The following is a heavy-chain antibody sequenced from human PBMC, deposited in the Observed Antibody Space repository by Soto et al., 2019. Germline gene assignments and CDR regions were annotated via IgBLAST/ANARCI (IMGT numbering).Heavy chain of an antibody. CDR3: ANVAQGDPLISDYGMDV. CDR1: GFPFSSYG. Sequence: SGGSLRLACAASGFPFSSYGMHWVRQAPGKGLEWVAVVSYDGSDKYYADSVKGRFTGSRDNSKTTLYLQMNSLRIEDTAVYYYANVAQGDPLISDYGMDVWGQGTTVTVSS. V-gene: IGHV3-30*18. D-gene: IGHD2-21*02. CDR2: VSYDGSDK. J-gene: IGHJ6*02.